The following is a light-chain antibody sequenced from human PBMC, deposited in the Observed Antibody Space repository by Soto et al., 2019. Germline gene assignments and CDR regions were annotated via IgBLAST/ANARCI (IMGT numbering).Light chain of an antibody. CDR1: QSVSSSY. CDR2: GAS. Sequence: VVLTQSPGTLSLSPGERATLSCRASQSVSSSYFAWYHQRPGQAPRLLIYGASSRATGIPDRFSGSGSGTDFTLTISRLEPEDFAVYYCQQYGSSPWTFGQGTKVDIK. V-gene: IGKV3-20*01. CDR3: QQYGSSPWT. J-gene: IGKJ1*01.